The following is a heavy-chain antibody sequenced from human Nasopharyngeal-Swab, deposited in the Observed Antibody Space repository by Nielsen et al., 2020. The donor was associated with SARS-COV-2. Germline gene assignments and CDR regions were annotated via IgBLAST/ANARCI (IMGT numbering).Heavy chain of an antibody. V-gene: IGHV3-64D*06. D-gene: IGHD3-10*01. J-gene: IGHJ5*02. Sequence: GESLEISWSASGFTFSSYAMHWVRQAPGKGLEYVSAISSNGGSTYYADSVKGRFTISRDNSKNTLYLQMSSLRAEDTAVYYCVKDLGTGVRFDPWGQGTLVTVSS. CDR3: VKDLGTGVRFDP. CDR2: ISSNGGST. CDR1: GFTFSSYA.